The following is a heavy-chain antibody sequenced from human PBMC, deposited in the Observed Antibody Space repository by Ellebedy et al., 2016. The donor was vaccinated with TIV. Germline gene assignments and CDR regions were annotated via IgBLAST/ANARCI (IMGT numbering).Heavy chain of an antibody. V-gene: IGHV4-39*01. CDR3: ARWFGELLYVRWFDP. Sequence: SETLSLTCTVSGGSISSSSNYWGWIRQPPGTGLEWIGSIYYSGSTYYNPSLKSRVTISLDTSKNQFSLRLSSVTVADTAVYYCARWFGELLYVRWFDPWGQGTLVTVSS. CDR1: GGSISSSSNY. CDR2: IYYSGST. D-gene: IGHD3-10*01. J-gene: IGHJ5*02.